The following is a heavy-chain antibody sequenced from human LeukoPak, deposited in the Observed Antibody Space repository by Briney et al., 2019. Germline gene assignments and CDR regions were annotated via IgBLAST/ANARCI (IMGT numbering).Heavy chain of an antibody. V-gene: IGHV4-59*01. CDR3: ARSVVTLYCYFDL. D-gene: IGHD4-23*01. CDR1: GGSISGYY. J-gene: IGHJ2*01. Sequence: SETLSLTCTVSGGSISGYYYNWIRQPPGKGLEWIGYIYYSGSTNYNPSLKSRVTISLDTSKNQFSLKLSSVTTADTAVYYCARSVVTLYCYFDLWGRGTLVTVSS. CDR2: IYYSGST.